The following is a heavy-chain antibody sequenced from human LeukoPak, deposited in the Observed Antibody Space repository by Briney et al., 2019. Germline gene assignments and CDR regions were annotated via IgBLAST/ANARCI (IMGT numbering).Heavy chain of an antibody. D-gene: IGHD2-15*01. Sequence: GGSLRLSCAASGFTFSSYWMHWVRQAPGKGLAWVSRINSDGSSTSYADSVKGRFTISRDNAKNTLYLQMNSLRAEDTAVYYCAREIPDRAAVDYWGQGTLVTVSS. CDR3: AREIPDRAAVDY. J-gene: IGHJ4*02. CDR1: GFTFSSYW. CDR2: INSDGSST. V-gene: IGHV3-74*01.